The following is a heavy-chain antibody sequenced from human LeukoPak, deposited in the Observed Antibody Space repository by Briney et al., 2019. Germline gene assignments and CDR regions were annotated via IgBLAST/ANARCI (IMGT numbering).Heavy chain of an antibody. CDR1: GGSIGSYY. Sequence: PSETLSLTCGVSGGSIGSYYWSWIRQPPGKGLEWIGYIYYSGNSNYNPSLKSRVTISVDASKNQFSLKLSSVTAADTAVYYCAREFWSSRSGNLQAFHVWGQGTMVTVSS. D-gene: IGHD3-10*01. CDR2: IYYSGNS. V-gene: IGHV4-59*01. J-gene: IGHJ3*01. CDR3: AREFWSSRSGNLQAFHV.